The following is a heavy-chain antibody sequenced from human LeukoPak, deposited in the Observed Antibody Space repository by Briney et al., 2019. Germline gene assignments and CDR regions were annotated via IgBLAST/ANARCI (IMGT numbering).Heavy chain of an antibody. CDR3: TAEWELGGFRFDP. Sequence: GGSLRLSCAASGFTFSNAWMSWVRQAPGKGLEWVGRIKSKTDGGTTDYAAPVKGRFTISRDDSKNTLYLQMNSLKTEDTAVYYCTAEWELGGFRFDPWGQGTLVTVSS. CDR1: GFTFSNAW. V-gene: IGHV3-15*01. D-gene: IGHD3-16*01. CDR2: IKSKTDGGTT. J-gene: IGHJ5*02.